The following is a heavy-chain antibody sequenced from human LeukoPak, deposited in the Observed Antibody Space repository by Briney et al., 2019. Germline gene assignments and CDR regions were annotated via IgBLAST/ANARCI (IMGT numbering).Heavy chain of an antibody. D-gene: IGHD6-19*01. J-gene: IGHJ4*02. V-gene: IGHV3-7*03. CDR2: IKQDGSEK. CDR1: GFTFSSYW. CDR3: AREDSSGWYILYSLDY. Sequence: GGSLRLSCAASGFTFSSYWMSWVRQAPGKGLEWVANIKQDGSEKYYVDSVKGRFTISRDNAKNSLYLQMNSLRAEDTAVYYCAREDSSGWYILYSLDYWGQGTLVTVSS.